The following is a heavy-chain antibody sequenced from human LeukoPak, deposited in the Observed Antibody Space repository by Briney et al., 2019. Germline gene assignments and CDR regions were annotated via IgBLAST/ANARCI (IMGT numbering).Heavy chain of an antibody. V-gene: IGHV3-74*03. CDR1: GFTFNSYW. J-gene: IGHJ5*02. D-gene: IGHD3-10*01. Sequence: GGSLRLSCAASGFTFNSYWMHWVRHAPGKGLVWVSRINTDGRTTTYADSVKGRFTISRDNAKNTLYLQMNSLRVEDTAVYYCARVDYSGSWFDHWGQGTLVTVSS. CDR3: ARVDYSGSWFDH. CDR2: INTDGRTT.